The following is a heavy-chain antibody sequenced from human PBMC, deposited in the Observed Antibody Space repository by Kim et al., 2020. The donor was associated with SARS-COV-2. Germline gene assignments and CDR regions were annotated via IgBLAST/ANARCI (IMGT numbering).Heavy chain of an antibody. D-gene: IGHD6-19*01. V-gene: IGHV4-39*01. CDR1: GGSITTNNYY. CDR2: IYYSGST. CDR3: ARRYNSGWNRSFDH. Sequence: SETLSLTCIVSGGSITTNNYYWGWIRQSPGTGLEWIGNIYYSGSTYYNPSLKSRLTISVDTSRNQFSLTLTSVTAADTAVYYCARRYNSGWNRSFDHWGQGTLVTVSS. J-gene: IGHJ4*02.